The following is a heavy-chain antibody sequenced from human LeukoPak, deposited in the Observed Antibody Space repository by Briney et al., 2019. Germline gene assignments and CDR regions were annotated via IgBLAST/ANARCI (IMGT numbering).Heavy chain of an antibody. D-gene: IGHD6-6*01. CDR3: ARLISSSSSPHFDY. CDR1: GGSISSSSYY. J-gene: IGHJ4*02. CDR2: IYYSGST. Sequence: PSETLSLTCTVSGGSISSSSYYWGWIRQPPGKGLEWIGSIYYSGSTYYNPSLKSRVTISVDTSKNQFSLKLSSVTAADTAVYYCARLISSSSSPHFDYWGQGTLVTVSS. V-gene: IGHV4-39*01.